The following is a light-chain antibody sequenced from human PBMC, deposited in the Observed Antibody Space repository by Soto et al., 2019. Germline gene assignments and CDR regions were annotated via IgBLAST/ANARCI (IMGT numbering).Light chain of an antibody. J-gene: IGLJ2*01. Sequence: QSVLTQPASVSGSPGQSITISCTGSISDIGTYNLVSWFQQHPGKAPKLIVYEGNKRPSGVSNRFSGSKSGNTASLTISGLQAEDEADYYCCSYESTNTLVLGGGTKSPS. CDR3: CSYESTNTLV. V-gene: IGLV2-23*01. CDR1: ISDIGTYNL. CDR2: EGN.